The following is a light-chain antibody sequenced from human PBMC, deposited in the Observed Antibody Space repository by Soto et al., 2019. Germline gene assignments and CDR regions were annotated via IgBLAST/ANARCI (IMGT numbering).Light chain of an antibody. CDR3: QNWGSGIVV. CDR1: SGHSNYA. V-gene: IGLV4-69*01. J-gene: IGLJ2*01. CDR2: LNSDGSH. Sequence: QPVLTQSPSASASLGASVKLTCTLSSGHSNYAIAWHQQQSEKGPRYMMKLNSDGSHSKWDGIPYRFSGSSSGAERYLTSSSLQSEDESYYYCQNWGSGIVVFGGGTKLTVL.